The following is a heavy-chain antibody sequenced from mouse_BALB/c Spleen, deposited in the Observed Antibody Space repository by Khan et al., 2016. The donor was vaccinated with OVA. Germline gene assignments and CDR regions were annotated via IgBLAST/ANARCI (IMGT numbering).Heavy chain of an antibody. Sequence: QIQLVQSGPELKKPGETVKISCKASGYTFTNYGVNWVKQAPGKGLKWMGWINTYTGEPIYADDFKGRFAFSLETSASTAYLQINNLRNEDTATYFCARPPYFSYVMVYWGQGTSVIVSS. V-gene: IGHV9-3-1*01. CDR3: ARPPYFSYVMVY. CDR2: INTYTGEP. D-gene: IGHD2-10*01. CDR1: GYTFTNYG. J-gene: IGHJ4*01.